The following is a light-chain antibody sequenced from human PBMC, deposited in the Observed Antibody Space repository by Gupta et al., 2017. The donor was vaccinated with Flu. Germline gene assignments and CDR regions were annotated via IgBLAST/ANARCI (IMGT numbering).Light chain of an antibody. Sequence: QFVLTQSPSASASLGASVQLTCTLSSWHSSYTIAWLHRQPGKGPRYLMRIESDGSHRKGDGVPDRFSGSSSGAERYLTISHRQTEDEADYYCQTWGTGILVVFGGGTKLTVL. CDR2: IESDGSH. V-gene: IGLV4-69*01. J-gene: IGLJ2*01. CDR3: QTWGTGILVV. CDR1: SWHSSYT.